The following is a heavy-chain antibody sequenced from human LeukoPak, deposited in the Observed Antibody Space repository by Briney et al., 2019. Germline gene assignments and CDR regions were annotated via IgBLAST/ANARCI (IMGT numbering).Heavy chain of an antibody. D-gene: IGHD2-15*01. CDR2: MNPNSGNT. Sequence: ASVKVSSKASRYTLTSYDINWVRQAPGQGLEWMGWMNPNSGNTDYAQKFQGRVSMTRNTSISTAYMEPSSVRSEVTAVCYSARTAMVVGRKFDYWGQGTLVTVSS. V-gene: IGHV1-8*01. CDR3: ARTAMVVGRKFDY. J-gene: IGHJ4*02. CDR1: RYTLTSYD.